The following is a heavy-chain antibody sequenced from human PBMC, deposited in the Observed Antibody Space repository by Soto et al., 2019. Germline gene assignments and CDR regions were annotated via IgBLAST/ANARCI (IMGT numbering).Heavy chain of an antibody. CDR1: GFTFSSYG. CDR2: IWYDGSNK. Sequence: PGGSLRLSCAASGFTFSSYGMHWVRQAPGKGLEWVAVIWYDGSNKYYADSVKGRFTISRDNSKNTLYLQMNSLRAEDTAVYYCARDVLAARPWSYYYYGMDVWGQGTTVTVSS. V-gene: IGHV3-33*01. D-gene: IGHD6-6*01. J-gene: IGHJ6*02. CDR3: ARDVLAARPWSYYYYGMDV.